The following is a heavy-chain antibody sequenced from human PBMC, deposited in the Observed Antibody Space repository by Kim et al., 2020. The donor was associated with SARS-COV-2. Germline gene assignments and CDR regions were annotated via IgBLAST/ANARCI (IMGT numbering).Heavy chain of an antibody. CDR1: GGSFSGYY. CDR2: INHSGST. Sequence: SQTLSLTCAVYGGSFSGYYWSWIRQPPGKGLEWIGEINHSGSTNYNPSLKSRVTISVDTSKNQFSLKLSSVTAADTAVYYCARGFLGTGGSFDYWGQGTLVTVSS. CDR3: ARGFLGTGGSFDY. D-gene: IGHD2-8*02. V-gene: IGHV4-34*01. J-gene: IGHJ4*02.